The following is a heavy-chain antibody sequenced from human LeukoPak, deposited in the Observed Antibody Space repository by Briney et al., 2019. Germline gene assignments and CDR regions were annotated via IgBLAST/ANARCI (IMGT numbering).Heavy chain of an antibody. CDR1: GFTFSSYA. D-gene: IGHD3-22*01. Sequence: PGGSLRLSCAASGFTFSSYAMSWVRQAPGKGLEWVSAISGSGGSTYYADSVKGRFTISRDNSKNTLYLQVNSLRAEDTAVYYCARGKGEETYHYDSSGYYYFDYWGQGTLVTVSS. CDR3: ARGKGEETYHYDSSGYYYFDY. CDR2: ISGSGGST. J-gene: IGHJ4*02. V-gene: IGHV3-23*01.